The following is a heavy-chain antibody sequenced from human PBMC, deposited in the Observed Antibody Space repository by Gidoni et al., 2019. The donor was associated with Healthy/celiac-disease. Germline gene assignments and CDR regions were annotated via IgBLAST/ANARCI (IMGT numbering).Heavy chain of an antibody. Sequence: QVQLVASGGGVVQPGRSLRLSCAASGFTFSSYGMHWVRQAPGKGLEWVAVISYDGSNKYYADSVKGRFTISRDNSKNTLYLQMNSLRAEDTAVYYCAKDQGYCSGGSCYVESLDYWGQGTLVTVSS. J-gene: IGHJ4*02. CDR1: GFTFSSYG. CDR2: ISYDGSNK. CDR3: AKDQGYCSGGSCYVESLDY. D-gene: IGHD2-15*01. V-gene: IGHV3-30*18.